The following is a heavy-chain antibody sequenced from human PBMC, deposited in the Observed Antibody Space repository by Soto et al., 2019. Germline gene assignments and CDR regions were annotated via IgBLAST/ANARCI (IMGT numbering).Heavy chain of an antibody. D-gene: IGHD3-16*01. CDR1: GYTFSGYY. CDR2: INPNTGGT. CDR3: GRELGSSYYYYYAMDV. J-gene: IGHJ6*02. V-gene: IGHV1-2*02. Sequence: ASVKVSCKASGYTFSGYYMHWVRQAPGQGLEWMGWINPNTGGTNYAQKFQGRVTMTREMSISTAYMELSSLRSDDTAVYYCGRELGSSYYYYYAMDVWGQGTTVTVSS.